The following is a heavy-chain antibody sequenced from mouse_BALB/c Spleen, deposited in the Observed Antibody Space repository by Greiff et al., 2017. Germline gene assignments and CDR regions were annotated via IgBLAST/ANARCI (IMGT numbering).Heavy chain of an antibody. J-gene: IGHJ3*01. CDR3: ARNYYGSSGFAY. CDR2: IWAGGST. V-gene: IGHV2-9*02. D-gene: IGHD1-1*01. CDR1: GFSLTSYG. Sequence: VKLQQSGPGLVAPSQSLSITCTVSGFSLTSYGVHWVRQPPGKGLEWLGVIWAGGSTNYNSALMSRLSISKDNSKSQVFLKMNSLQTDDTAMYYCARNYYGSSGFAYWGQGTLVTVSA.